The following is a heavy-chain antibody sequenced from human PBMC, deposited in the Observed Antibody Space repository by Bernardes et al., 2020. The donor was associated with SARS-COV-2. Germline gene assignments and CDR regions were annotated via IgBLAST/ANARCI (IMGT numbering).Heavy chain of an antibody. CDR2: IGDGAT. J-gene: IGHJ2*01. CDR1: GFILSNCC. CDR3: GKRAEVANHWYFDL. V-gene: IGHV3-74*01. D-gene: IGHD2-21*01. Sequence: GGSLRLSCEASGFILSNCCMHWVRQVPGKGLVWLSRIGDGATTYADSVKGRFTISRDKARNTLHLQMDNLRVEDTAVYYCGKRAEVANHWYFDLWGRGTLVTVSS.